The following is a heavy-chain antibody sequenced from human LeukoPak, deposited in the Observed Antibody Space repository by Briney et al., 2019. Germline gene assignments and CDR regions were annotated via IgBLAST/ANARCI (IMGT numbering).Heavy chain of an antibody. CDR1: GFTFSNYA. V-gene: IGHV3-23*01. D-gene: IGHD3-22*01. CDR2: ISGSGGST. CDR3: ARMIVVPPSETDI. Sequence: PGGSLRLSCAASGFTFSNYAMNWVRQAPGKGLEWVSAISGSGGSTFYADSVKGRFTISRDNSKNTLYLQMNSLRAEDTAVYHCARMIVVPPSETDIWGQGTMVTVSS. J-gene: IGHJ3*02.